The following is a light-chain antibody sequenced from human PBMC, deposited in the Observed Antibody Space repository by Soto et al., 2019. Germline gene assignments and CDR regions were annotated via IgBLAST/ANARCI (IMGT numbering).Light chain of an antibody. CDR2: KIS. CDR3: MQGTHWPPIT. CDR1: QSLVHSDGKTF. Sequence: DVVMTQSPLSLPVTLGQPASISCRSSQSLVHSDGKTFLSWFQQRPGQSPRRLIYKISNRDSGVPARFTGSGSGTEFTLKISRVEAEDVGVYYCMQGTHWPPITFGQGTRLEIK. J-gene: IGKJ5*01. V-gene: IGKV2-30*02.